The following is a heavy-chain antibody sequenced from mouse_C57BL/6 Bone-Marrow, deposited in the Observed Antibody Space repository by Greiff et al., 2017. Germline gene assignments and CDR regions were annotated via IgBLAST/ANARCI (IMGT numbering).Heavy chain of an antibody. J-gene: IGHJ2*01. Sequence: DVKLQESGGGLVKPGGSLKLSCAASGFTFSDYGMHWVRQAPEKGLEWVAYISSGSSTIYYADTVKGRFTISRDNAKNTLFLQMTSLRSEDTAMYYCARTYYSPYYDYWGQGATLTVSS. CDR1: GFTFSDYG. CDR3: ARTYYSPYYDY. V-gene: IGHV5-17*01. CDR2: ISSGSSTI. D-gene: IGHD2-12*01.